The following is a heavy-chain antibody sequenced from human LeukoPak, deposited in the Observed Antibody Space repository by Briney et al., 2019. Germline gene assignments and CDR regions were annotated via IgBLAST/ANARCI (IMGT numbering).Heavy chain of an antibody. CDR2: IKQDGSQI. Sequence: PGESLRLSCAASGFTFTNYWMNWVRQAPGKGLEWVAHIKQDGSQIYYVDSVKGRFTISRDNAKSSLYLQMNSLRAEDTALYYCTRSPEGRPIDYWGQGTLVTVSS. CDR1: GFTFTNYW. D-gene: IGHD3-10*01. V-gene: IGHV3-7*01. J-gene: IGHJ4*02. CDR3: TRSPEGRPIDY.